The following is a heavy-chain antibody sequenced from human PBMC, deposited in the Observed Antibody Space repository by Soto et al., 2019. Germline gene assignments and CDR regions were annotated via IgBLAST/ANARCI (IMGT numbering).Heavy chain of an antibody. D-gene: IGHD5-12*01. V-gene: IGHV1-3*01. CDR1: GYTFTGYA. CDR2: INAGNGNT. Sequence: ASVKVSCKASGYTFTGYAMQWVRQAPGQRLEWMGWINAGNGNTKYSQKFQGRFTISRDNAKNSLYLQMNSLRAEDTAVYYCAKDLHIVATNDYFDYWGQGTLVTAPQ. J-gene: IGHJ4*02. CDR3: AKDLHIVATNDYFDY.